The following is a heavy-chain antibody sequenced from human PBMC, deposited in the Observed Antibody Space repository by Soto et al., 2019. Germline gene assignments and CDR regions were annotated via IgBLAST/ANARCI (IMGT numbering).Heavy chain of an antibody. D-gene: IGHD3-10*01. CDR1: GYTFTTYG. CDR3: ARDPGAGYCSGSEWDY. Sequence: QVQLMQSGAEVKKPGASVKVSCKASGYTFTTYGISWVRQAPGQGLEWMGWISAYNGNTNYAQNLQGRGTMTTDTSTSKAYMELRSLRSDDTAVYYCARDPGAGYCSGSEWDYWGQGTLVAVSS. CDR2: ISAYNGNT. J-gene: IGHJ4*02. V-gene: IGHV1-18*01.